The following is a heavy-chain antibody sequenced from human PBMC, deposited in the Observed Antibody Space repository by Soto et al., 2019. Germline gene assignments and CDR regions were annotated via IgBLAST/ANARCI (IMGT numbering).Heavy chain of an antibody. D-gene: IGHD4-17*01. Sequence: LARTCTLSGGSITSGAYYWTWVLQHPGKVLEWIGYIYYNGNTYFGPSLKSRLTISIDTSKNQFSLKLSSVTAAYTAMYYCARARLRAVYAFDFWGQGTMVTVSS. V-gene: IGHV4-31*03. J-gene: IGHJ3*01. CDR3: ARARLRAVYAFDF. CDR2: IYYNGNT. CDR1: GGSITSGAYY.